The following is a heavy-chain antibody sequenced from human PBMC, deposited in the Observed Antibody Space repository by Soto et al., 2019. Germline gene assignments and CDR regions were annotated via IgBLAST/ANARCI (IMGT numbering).Heavy chain of an antibody. Sequence: SETLSLTCAVSGGSISSGNFYWTWVRQHPGKGLEWIGYSYYSGSTYYNPSLKSRLTISVDTSKNQFSLKLSSVTAADTAVYYCARGAPYSGPDYWGRGTLVTVSS. V-gene: IGHV4-31*11. CDR1: GGSISSGNFY. CDR2: SYYSGST. D-gene: IGHD2-21*01. J-gene: IGHJ4*02. CDR3: ARGAPYSGPDY.